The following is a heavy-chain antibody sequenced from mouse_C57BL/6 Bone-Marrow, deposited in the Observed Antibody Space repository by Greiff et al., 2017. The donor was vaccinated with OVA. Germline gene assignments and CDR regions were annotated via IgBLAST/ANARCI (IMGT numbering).Heavy chain of an antibody. CDR1: GFTFSSYA. CDR2: ISDGGSYT. V-gene: IGHV5-4*01. J-gene: IGHJ1*03. D-gene: IGHD2-4*01. Sequence: EVQLQESGGGLVKPGGSLKLSCAASGFTFSSYAMSWVRQTPEKRLEWVATISDGGSYTYYPDNVKGRFTISRDNAKNNLYLQMSHLKSEDTAMYYCAGGLRQYFDVWGTGTTVTVSS. CDR3: AGGLRQYFDV.